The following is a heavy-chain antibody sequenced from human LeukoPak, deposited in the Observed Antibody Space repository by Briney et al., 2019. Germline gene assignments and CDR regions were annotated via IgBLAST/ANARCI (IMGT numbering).Heavy chain of an antibody. D-gene: IGHD1-26*01. J-gene: IGHJ4*02. CDR3: AREIWEAVLFDY. Sequence: SETLSLTCNVSGGSISSSSYYWGWIRQPPGKGLEWIGSIYYSGSTYYNPSLKSRVTISVDTSKNQFSLKLSSVTAADTAVYYCAREIWEAVLFDYRGQGTLVTVSS. CDR2: IYYSGST. CDR1: GGSISSSSYY. V-gene: IGHV4-39*07.